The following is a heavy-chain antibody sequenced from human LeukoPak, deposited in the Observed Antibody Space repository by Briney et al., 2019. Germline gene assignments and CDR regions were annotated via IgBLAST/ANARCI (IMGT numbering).Heavy chain of an antibody. V-gene: IGHV4-59*01. CDR3: AEDTTAAS. D-gene: IGHD1-1*01. Sequence: PSETLSLTCTVSGASISSYYWSWIRQPPGKGLEWIGNIYYSGSTNYNPSLKSRVTMSIDTSKNQFSLNLTSVIAADTAVYYCAEDTTAASWGPGTLVTVSS. J-gene: IGHJ4*02. CDR2: IYYSGST. CDR1: GASISSYY.